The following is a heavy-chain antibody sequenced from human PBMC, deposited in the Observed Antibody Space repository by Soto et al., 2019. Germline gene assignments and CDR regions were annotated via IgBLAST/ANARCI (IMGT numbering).Heavy chain of an antibody. CDR3: ARGDLKTVYAKSPYYYYGMDV. J-gene: IGHJ6*02. V-gene: IGHV1-46*01. D-gene: IGHD2-8*01. Sequence: ASVKVSCKASGYTFTSYYMHWVRQAPGQGLEWMGIINPSGGSTSYAQKFQGRVTMTRDTSTSTVYMELSSLRSEDTAVYYCARGDLKTVYAKSPYYYYGMDVWGQGPTVTVYS. CDR1: GYTFTSYY. CDR2: INPSGGST.